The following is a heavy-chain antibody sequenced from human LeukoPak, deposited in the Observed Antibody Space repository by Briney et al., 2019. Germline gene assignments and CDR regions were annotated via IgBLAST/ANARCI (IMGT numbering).Heavy chain of an antibody. V-gene: IGHV3-7*01. Sequence: HPGGSLRLSCAASGFTFSSYWMSWVRQAPGKGLEWVANIKQDGSEKYYVDSVKGRFTISRDNAKNSLYLQMNSLRAEDTAVYYCAKDGEYSYGYYYYYYMDVWGKGTTVTVSS. CDR1: GFTFSSYW. CDR2: IKQDGSEK. J-gene: IGHJ6*03. CDR3: AKDGEYSYGYYYYYYMDV. D-gene: IGHD5-18*01.